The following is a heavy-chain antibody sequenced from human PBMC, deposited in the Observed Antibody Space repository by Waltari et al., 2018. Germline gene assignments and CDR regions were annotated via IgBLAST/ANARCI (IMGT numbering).Heavy chain of an antibody. Sequence: VQLQQWGAGRLKPSETLSLTCAFDGGSCSVYYWSWLREPTWKGLEWMGEIRHSGSTTYNPSLKSRVTISVDTSKNQFSLKLSSVTAADTAVYYCARDTGTTGYWGQGTLVTVSS. D-gene: IGHD1-7*01. CDR2: IRHSGST. CDR1: GGSCSVYY. CDR3: ARDTGTTGY. V-gene: IGHV4-34*01. J-gene: IGHJ4*02.